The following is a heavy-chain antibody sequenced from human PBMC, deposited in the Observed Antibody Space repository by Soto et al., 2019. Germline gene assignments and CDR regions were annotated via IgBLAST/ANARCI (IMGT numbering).Heavy chain of an antibody. D-gene: IGHD3-9*01. J-gene: IGHJ6*02. CDR2: IHHSGRT. CDR1: GGSISSGGYS. CDR3: ARGFDSYFYGLDV. V-gene: IGHV4-30-2*01. Sequence: SETLSLTCAVSGGSISSGGYSWNWIRQPPGKGLEWIGYIHHSGRTYYNASLRSRLTFSVERSKNQFSLNLISVTAADTAVYYCARGFDSYFYGLDVWGQGTTVTVSS.